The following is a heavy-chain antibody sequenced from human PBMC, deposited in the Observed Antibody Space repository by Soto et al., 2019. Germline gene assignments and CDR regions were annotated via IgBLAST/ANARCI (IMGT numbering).Heavy chain of an antibody. Sequence: EVQLLESGGGLVQPGGSLRLSCAASGFTFSSYTMSWVRQGPGKGLEWVSGISSSGGSTVYADSVKGRFTISRDNFKNTLYLQMNSLRAEDTAVYYCAKGWGDYWGQGPTVTVSS. CDR3: AKGWGDY. J-gene: IGHJ4*02. CDR2: ISSSGGST. CDR1: GFTFSSYT. D-gene: IGHD7-27*01. V-gene: IGHV3-23*01.